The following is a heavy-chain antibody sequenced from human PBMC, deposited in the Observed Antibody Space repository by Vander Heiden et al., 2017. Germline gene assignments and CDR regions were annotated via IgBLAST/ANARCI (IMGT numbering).Heavy chain of an antibody. Sequence: QVQLVESGGGVVQPGRSLRLSCAASGFTFSSYGMQWVRRAPGKGLEWVAVISYDGSNKYYADSGKGRFTISRDNSKNTLYLQMNSLRAEDTAVYYCAKDQVVAATPSVDYWGQGTLVTVSS. CDR3: AKDQVVAATPSVDY. D-gene: IGHD2-15*01. CDR2: ISYDGSNK. J-gene: IGHJ4*02. V-gene: IGHV3-30*18. CDR1: GFTFSSYG.